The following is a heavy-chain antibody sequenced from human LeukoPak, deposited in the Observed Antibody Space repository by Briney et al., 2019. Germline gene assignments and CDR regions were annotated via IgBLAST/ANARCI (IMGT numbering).Heavy chain of an antibody. V-gene: IGHV3-7*01. CDR2: TKQDGSEK. CDR3: ARERNVAVVTAFDV. Sequence: GGSLRLSCAGSGFIFNSYWMSWVRQAPGKGLEWVANTKQDGSEKYYLDSVKGRFTISRDNAKNSLYLQMNTLRPEDTAVYYCARERNVAVVTAFDVWGQGTKVTVSS. CDR1: GFIFNSYW. J-gene: IGHJ3*01. D-gene: IGHD2-2*01.